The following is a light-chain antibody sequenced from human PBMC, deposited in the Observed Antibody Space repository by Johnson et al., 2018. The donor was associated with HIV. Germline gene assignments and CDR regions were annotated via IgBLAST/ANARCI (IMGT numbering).Light chain of an antibody. J-gene: IGLJ1*01. CDR3: GTWDSSLRVGF. Sequence: QAVLTQPPSVSAAPGQKVTISCSGSSSDMGNYAVSWYQQLQGTAPKLLIYDNNKRPSGIPDRFSGSKSGTSATLGITGLQTGDEADYYCGTWDSSLRVGFFGTGTKVTVL. V-gene: IGLV1-51*01. CDR1: SSDMGNYA. CDR2: DNN.